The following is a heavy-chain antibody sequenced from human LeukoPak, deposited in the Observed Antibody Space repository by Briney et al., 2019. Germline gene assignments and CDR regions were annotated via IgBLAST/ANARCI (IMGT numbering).Heavy chain of an antibody. D-gene: IGHD1-26*01. Sequence: GGSLRLSCAASGFTFSSYSMHWVRQAPGKGLESVSAIISNGGSTYYANSVKGRFTISRDNSKNTVYLQMGSLRVEDMAVYYCARVRMGATVSDFYYYYMDVWGKGTTVTVSS. CDR2: IISNGGST. J-gene: IGHJ6*03. V-gene: IGHV3-64*01. CDR3: ARVRMGATVSDFYYYYMDV. CDR1: GFTFSSYS.